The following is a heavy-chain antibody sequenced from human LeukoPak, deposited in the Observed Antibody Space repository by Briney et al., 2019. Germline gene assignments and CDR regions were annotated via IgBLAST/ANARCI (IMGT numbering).Heavy chain of an antibody. V-gene: IGHV1-18*01. J-gene: IGHJ4*02. Sequence: ASVTVSCKTSGYSENFYGITWVRQVAGQGLEWMGWISAQHGQTEYAPNSQDRVTMTTDTYTNTAYMELRSLRSDDTAVYYCARDLEYYYDSSPNFDYWGQGTLVTVSS. CDR1: GYSENFYG. D-gene: IGHD3-22*01. CDR3: ARDLEYYYDSSPNFDY. CDR2: ISAQHGQT.